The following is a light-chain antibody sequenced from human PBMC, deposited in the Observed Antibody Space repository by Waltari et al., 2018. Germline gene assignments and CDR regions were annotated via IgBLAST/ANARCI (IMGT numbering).Light chain of an antibody. J-gene: IGKJ4*01. V-gene: IGKV3-20*01. CDR3: QQYDGSVVT. CDR2: GGA. CDR1: QYITGSW. Sequence: EIVLTHSPGTPSLSPGERVTRHCRAIQYITGSWMTWYHQKPGQAPRRIIYGGASRAPGVPDRLSGSGSGTDFTLTISRLEPEDSAVYYCQQYDGSVVTFGGGTKVEI.